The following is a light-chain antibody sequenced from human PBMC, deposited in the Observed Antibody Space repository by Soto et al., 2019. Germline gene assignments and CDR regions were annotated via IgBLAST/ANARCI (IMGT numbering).Light chain of an antibody. CDR2: AAS. CDR1: QGIGSF. J-gene: IGKJ4*01. Sequence: QLTQSPSSLSASVGDRVTITCRASQGIGSFLAWYQQKPGKAPKLLIYAASTLQGRVPSRFSGSGSGTYFPLTISSLQPENFATFYCQQLNSYPPTFGGGTKVEIK. V-gene: IGKV1-9*01. CDR3: QQLNSYPPT.